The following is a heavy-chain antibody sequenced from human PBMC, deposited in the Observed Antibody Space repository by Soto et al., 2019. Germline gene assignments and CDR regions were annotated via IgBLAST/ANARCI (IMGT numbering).Heavy chain of an antibody. CDR1: GFTFDDYT. CDR3: ARERAVVVPDSINYFGRDV. J-gene: IGHJ6*02. Sequence: PGGSLRLSCAASGFTFDDYTLHWVRQAPGKGLEWVSLISWDGNSTYYADSVKGRFTISRDNSKNSLFLQMNSLRSEDTALYYCARERAVVVPDSINYFGRDVWXQGTTVTVSS. D-gene: IGHD2-2*01. CDR2: ISWDGNST. V-gene: IGHV3-43*01.